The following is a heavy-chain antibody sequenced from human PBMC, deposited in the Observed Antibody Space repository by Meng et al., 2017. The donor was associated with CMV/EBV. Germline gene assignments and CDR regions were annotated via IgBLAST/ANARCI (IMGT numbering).Heavy chain of an antibody. J-gene: IGHJ4*02. V-gene: IGHV3-73*01. CDR1: GFTFSSYA. D-gene: IGHD1-1*01. CDR3: TRHGGNWYGVDY. CDR2: IRSKAKSYAT. Sequence: GESLKISCAASGFTFSSYAMHWVRQASGKGLEWVGRIRSKAKSYATTYAASVTGRFTISRDDSKNTAYLQMNSLKTEDTAIYYCTRHGGNWYGVDYWGLGTLVTVSS.